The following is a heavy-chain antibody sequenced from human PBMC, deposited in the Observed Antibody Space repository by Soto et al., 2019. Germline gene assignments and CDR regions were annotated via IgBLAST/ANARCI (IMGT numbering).Heavy chain of an antibody. V-gene: IGHV1-18*03. CDR2: INTNNGNT. D-gene: IGHD2-15*01. J-gene: IGHJ3*01. Sequence: QVQLVQSGDVVKKPGASVKVSCKASGYSFTSYGIGWVRQAPGRGLEWMGWINTNNGNTNSAQRLQGRVTMTADTYTRSAYMELRGRRFDDMAVYCCARDLLGSFEVCGQGTMVTISS. CDR3: ARDLLGSFEV. CDR1: GYSFTSYG.